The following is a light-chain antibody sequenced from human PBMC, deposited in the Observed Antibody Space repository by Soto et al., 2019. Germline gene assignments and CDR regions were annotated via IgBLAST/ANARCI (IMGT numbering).Light chain of an antibody. CDR3: SSYTSSSTLGGV. CDR2: DVS. CDR1: SSDVGGYNY. V-gene: IGLV2-14*01. Sequence: QSVLTQPASVSGSPGQSITISCTGTSSDVGGYNYVSWYQQHPGKAPKLMIYDVSNRPSGVSNLFSGSKSGNTASLTISGLQGEDEADYYCSSYTSSSTLGGVFGTGTKVTVL. J-gene: IGLJ1*01.